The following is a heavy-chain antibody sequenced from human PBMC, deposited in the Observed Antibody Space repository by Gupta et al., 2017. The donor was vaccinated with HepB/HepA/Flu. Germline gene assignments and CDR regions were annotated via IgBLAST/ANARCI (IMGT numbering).Heavy chain of an antibody. CDR1: GFDFYVYW. J-gene: IGHJ5*02. CDR2: IKADGSET. Sequence: LVEYGGDLVHPGESLTLSCAASGFDFYVYWMSWVRQAPGKGLEWVATIKADGSETYYSESVKGRFTISRDSARNSLFLQMDSLRTGDTAVYYCVRDPLPDWFDVWGQGTLVTVSS. V-gene: IGHV3-7*01. CDR3: VRDPLPDWFDV.